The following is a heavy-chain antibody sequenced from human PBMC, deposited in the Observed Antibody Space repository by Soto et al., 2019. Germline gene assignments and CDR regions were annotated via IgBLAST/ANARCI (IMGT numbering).Heavy chain of an antibody. CDR1: WDSVSSNRAA. D-gene: IGHD2-21*02. V-gene: IGHV6-1*01. CDR3: ARTAGWLDP. CDR2: TYYRSKWYK. J-gene: IGHJ5*02. Sequence: SQTLSLTCAIAWDSVSSNRAAWNWIRQSPSRGLEWLGRTYYRSKWYKEYAASVKSRITINPDTSKNQFYLQLNSVSPEDTAVYYCARTAGWLDPWGQVSLVAVSS.